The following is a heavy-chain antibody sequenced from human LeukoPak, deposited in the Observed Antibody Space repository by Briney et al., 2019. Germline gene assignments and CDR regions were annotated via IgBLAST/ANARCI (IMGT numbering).Heavy chain of an antibody. J-gene: IGHJ4*02. CDR1: GYTFSTYS. V-gene: IGHV1-3*01. CDR2: INAGSGNT. Sequence: GASVKVSCKASGYTFSTYSIHWVRQAPGQRLEWLGWINAGSGNTKYSQKFQGRVAITRDTSANTAYMELSSLISEDTAVYYCAIPDPIVGASKVFDYWGQGTLVTVSS. D-gene: IGHD1-26*01. CDR3: AIPDPIVGASKVFDY.